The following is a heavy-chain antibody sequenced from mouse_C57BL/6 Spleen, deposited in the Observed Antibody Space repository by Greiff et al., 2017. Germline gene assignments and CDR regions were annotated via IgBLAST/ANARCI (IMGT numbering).Heavy chain of an antibody. D-gene: IGHD2-3*01. CDR3: AKRGSIYDGSTGAMDY. J-gene: IGHJ4*01. CDR1: GFSLTSYG. Sequence: VQGVESGPGLVQPSQSLSITCTVSGFSLTSYGVHWVRQSPGKGLEWLGVIWRGGSTDSNAAFMSRLSITKDNCKSQVFFKMNSLQADDTAIYYCAKRGSIYDGSTGAMDYWGQGTSVTVSS. CDR2: IWRGGST. V-gene: IGHV2-5*01.